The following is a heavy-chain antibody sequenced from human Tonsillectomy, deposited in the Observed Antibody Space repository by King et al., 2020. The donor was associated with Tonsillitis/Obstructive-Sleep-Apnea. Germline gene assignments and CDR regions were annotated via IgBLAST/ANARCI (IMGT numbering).Heavy chain of an antibody. V-gene: IGHV3-30*01. CDR1: GFTSRSHT. D-gene: IGHD6-19*01. CDR2: ISFDVRNE. CDR3: ARDRSGWPPEYFDY. Sequence: VQLVESGGGVVQPGRSLRLSCAASGFTSRSHTLHWVRQAPGKGLEWVALISFDVRNEYYADSVKGRFTISRDNSKNTLNLQMNILGAEDTAVYYCARDRSGWPPEYFDYWGQGTLVTVSS. J-gene: IGHJ4*02.